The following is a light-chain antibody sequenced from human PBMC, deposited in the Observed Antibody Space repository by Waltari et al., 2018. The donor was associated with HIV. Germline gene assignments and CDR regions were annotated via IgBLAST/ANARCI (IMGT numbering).Light chain of an antibody. J-gene: IGKJ5*01. CDR1: QNIGHY. V-gene: IGKV3-11*01. CDR2: DAS. CDR3: QQRSNWPPVT. Sequence: VLTQSPSTLSLSQGERATLSCRASQNIGHYLDWYQQQPGQAPSILINDASTRASGSPARFSGSGSGTDFTLTISSREPEDVAVYYCQQRSNWPPVTFGQGTRLEI.